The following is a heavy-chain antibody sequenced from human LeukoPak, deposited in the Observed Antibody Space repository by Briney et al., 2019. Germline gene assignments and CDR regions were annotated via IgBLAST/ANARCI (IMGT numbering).Heavy chain of an antibody. Sequence: SQTLSLTCTVSGGSISSGDYYWSWIRQPPGKGLEWIGYIYYSGSTYYNPSLKSRVTISVDTSKNQFSLKLSSVTAADTAVYYCARVWFGELSIDYWGQGTLVIVSS. CDR3: ARVWFGELSIDY. J-gene: IGHJ4*02. CDR1: GGSISSGDYY. V-gene: IGHV4-30-4*01. D-gene: IGHD3-10*01. CDR2: IYYSGST.